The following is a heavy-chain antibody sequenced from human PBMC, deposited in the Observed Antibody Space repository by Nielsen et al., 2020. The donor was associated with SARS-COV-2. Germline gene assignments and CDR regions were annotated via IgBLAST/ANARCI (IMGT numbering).Heavy chain of an antibody. Sequence: SETLSLTCTVSGDSVSSGFYYWSWIRQPPGKGLEWIGYVYYTGNTNYNLSLKSRVTMSVDRSTNQFSLRLNSVTAADTAVYYCARAVGYCSDGRCHIPLDHWGPGTLVTVSS. V-gene: IGHV4-61*01. CDR3: ARAVGYCSDGRCHIPLDH. D-gene: IGHD2-15*01. CDR1: GDSVSSGFYY. CDR2: VYYTGNT. J-gene: IGHJ4*02.